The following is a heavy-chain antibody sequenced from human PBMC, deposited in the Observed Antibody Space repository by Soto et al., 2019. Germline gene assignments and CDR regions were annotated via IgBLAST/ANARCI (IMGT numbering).Heavy chain of an antibody. D-gene: IGHD2-15*01. CDR3: ARVSCSGGGCYPDWYFNL. V-gene: IGHV3-53*01. Sequence: EVRLVESGGGLIQPGGSLTVSCAASGFSVSDNYMSWVRQPPGKGLEWVSVIYRGGTIFYADSVKGRFIISRDSSKNTMYLQLNTLRGEDTATHYCARVSCSGGGCYPDWYFNLWGRGTLVTVSS. J-gene: IGHJ2*01. CDR2: IYRGGTI. CDR1: GFSVSDNY.